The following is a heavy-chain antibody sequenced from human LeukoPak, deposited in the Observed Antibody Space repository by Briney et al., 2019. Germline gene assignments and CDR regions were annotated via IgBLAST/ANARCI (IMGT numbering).Heavy chain of an antibody. V-gene: IGHV3-7*04. CDR3: ARDGYSGSYYDI. Sequence: GGSRRLSCAASGFTFSRYWMSWVRQAPGKGLEWVANIKRDGSEKYYVDSVKGRFTISRDNAKNSLYLQMNSLRAEDTAVYYCARDGYSGSYYDIWGQGTMVTVSS. D-gene: IGHD1-26*01. CDR2: IKRDGSEK. J-gene: IGHJ3*02. CDR1: GFTFSRYW.